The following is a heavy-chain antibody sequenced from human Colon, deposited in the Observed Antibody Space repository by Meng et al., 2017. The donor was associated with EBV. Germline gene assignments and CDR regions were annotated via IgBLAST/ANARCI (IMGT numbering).Heavy chain of an antibody. Sequence: QVPRQHSGPGRVKPSETLSLTCASSGDSVSSNSAAWNWIRQSPSGGLEWLGRTYCRSKWSNDYAVSVKSRLTISPDTSKNQFSLHLASVNPEDTGVYYCAREVDYGGNSVSFDFWGQGTLVTVSS. CDR3: AREVDYGGNSVSFDF. CDR2: TYCRSKWSN. V-gene: IGHV6-1*01. CDR1: GDSVSSNSAA. D-gene: IGHD4-23*01. J-gene: IGHJ4*02.